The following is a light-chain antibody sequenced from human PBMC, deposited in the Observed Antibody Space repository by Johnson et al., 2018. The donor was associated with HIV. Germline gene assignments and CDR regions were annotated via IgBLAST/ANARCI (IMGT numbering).Light chain of an antibody. Sequence: QSVLTQPPSVSAAPGQKVTISCSGHSSNIENYFVSWYQQLPGAAPRLLIYEDYKRPSGIPDRFSGSKSGASATLGINGLQTGDEADYYCGTWDSSLSAYCVFGTGTKVTVL. CDR3: GTWDSSLSAYCV. CDR2: EDY. J-gene: IGLJ1*01. CDR1: SSNIENYF. V-gene: IGLV1-51*02.